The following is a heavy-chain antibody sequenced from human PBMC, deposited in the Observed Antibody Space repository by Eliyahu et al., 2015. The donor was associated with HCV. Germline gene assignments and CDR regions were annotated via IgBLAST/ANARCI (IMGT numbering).Heavy chain of an antibody. CDR3: SRGVEGIVLMVYDTRESSDY. V-gene: IGHV3-21*01. J-gene: IGHJ4*02. D-gene: IGHD2-8*01. Sequence: VSSISSSSSYIYYADSVKGRFTISRANAKNSLYLQMNSLRAEDTAVYLLSRGVEGIVLMVYDTRESSDYWGQGTLVTVSS. CDR2: ISSSSSYI.